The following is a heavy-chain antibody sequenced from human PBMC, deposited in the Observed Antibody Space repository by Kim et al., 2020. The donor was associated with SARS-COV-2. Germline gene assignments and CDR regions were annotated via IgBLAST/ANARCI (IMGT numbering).Heavy chain of an antibody. Sequence: SETLSLTCAVYSGSFSGHYWSWIRQPPGKGLEWIGKIHESGSANYNPSLKSRVSISIDSSKNQFSLKLSSVTAADTGFYYCARGRAGVVPAPILGLGPHYDYFIMVVWGHGTTVTVS. CDR2: IHESGSA. CDR1: SGSFSGHY. J-gene: IGHJ6*02. D-gene: IGHD2-2*02. V-gene: IGHV4-34*01. CDR3: ARGRAGVVPAPILGLGPHYDYFIMVV.